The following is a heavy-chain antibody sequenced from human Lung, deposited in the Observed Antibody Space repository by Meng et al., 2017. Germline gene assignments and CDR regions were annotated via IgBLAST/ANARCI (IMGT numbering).Heavy chain of an antibody. CDR2: IYHSGRT. V-gene: IGHV4-4*02. Sequence: VELHEAGPGLVKPSGTLSLPCAVFGGSISSRNWWSWVRQSPGKGLEWIGEIYHSGRTNYNPSLESRVTISLDKSQNHFSLKVKSVTAADTAVYYCVRGGQDQAYYDFWSGPFDPWGQGTLVTVSS. CDR1: GGSISSRNW. D-gene: IGHD3-3*01. CDR3: VRGGQDQAYYDFWSGPFDP. J-gene: IGHJ5*02.